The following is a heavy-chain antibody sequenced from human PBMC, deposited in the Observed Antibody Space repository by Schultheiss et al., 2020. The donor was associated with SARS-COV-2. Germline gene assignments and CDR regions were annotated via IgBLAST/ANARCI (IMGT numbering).Heavy chain of an antibody. CDR3: ARDKPISGTKHKGRNAFDI. Sequence: GSLRLSCAASGFTFDDYAMHWVRQAPGKGLEWIGRIYTSGSTNYNPSLKSRVTMSVDTSKNQFSLKLSSVTAADTAVYYCARDKPISGTKHKGRNAFDIWGQGTMVTVSS. D-gene: IGHD1-26*01. CDR1: GFTFDDYA. CDR2: IYTSGST. V-gene: IGHV4-4*07. J-gene: IGHJ3*02.